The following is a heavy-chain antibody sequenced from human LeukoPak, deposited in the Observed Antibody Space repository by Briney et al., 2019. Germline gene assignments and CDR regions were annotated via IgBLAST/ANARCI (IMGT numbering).Heavy chain of an antibody. CDR2: ISGSGDYT. V-gene: IGHV3-23*01. D-gene: IGHD4-17*01. J-gene: IGHJ4*02. CDR1: GFTFSSYA. CDR3: AKGGDYGDYGIDY. Sequence: PGGSLRLSCAASGFTFSSYAMSWVRQAPGKGLEWVSAISGSGDYTYYADSVKGRFTISRDNSKNTLYLQMNSLRAEDTAVYYCAKGGDYGDYGIDYWGQGTLVTVSS.